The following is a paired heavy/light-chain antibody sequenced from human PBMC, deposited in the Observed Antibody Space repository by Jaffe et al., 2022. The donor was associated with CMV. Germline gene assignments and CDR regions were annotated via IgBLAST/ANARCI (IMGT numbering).Light chain of an antibody. CDR1: SSDVGSYDY. V-gene: IGLV2-11*01. Sequence: QSALTQPRSVSGSPGQSVTISCTGTSSDVGSYDYVSWYQKHPGKPPKLIIYDVHRRPSGVPDRFSGSKSGSTASLTISGLQADDEADYYCCSYAVTYTVIFGGGTNLTVL. CDR2: DVH. J-gene: IGLJ2*01. CDR3: CSYAVTYTVI.
Heavy chain of an antibody. J-gene: IGHJ4*02. D-gene: IGHD2-21*01. Sequence: EVQLVQSGAEVKKPGESLKISCQTSGYSFSNYWIAWVRQSPGRGLEWLGMMFPGDSDIRYNPSFKGQVTFSADRSTSVAYLQWSSLQASDTAVFYCARLLRQQVVPHFDNWGQGTPVTVSS. CDR2: MFPGDSDI. CDR1: GYSFSNYW. V-gene: IGHV5-51*01. CDR3: ARLLRQQVVPHFDN.